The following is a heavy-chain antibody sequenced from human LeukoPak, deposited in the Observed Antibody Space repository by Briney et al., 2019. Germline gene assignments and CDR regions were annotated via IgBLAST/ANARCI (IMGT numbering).Heavy chain of an antibody. D-gene: IGHD3-22*01. CDR2: IYSGGST. V-gene: IGHV3-53*01. Sequence: HPGGSLRLSCAASGFTVSSHYMSWVRQAPGKGLEWVSAIYSGGSTYYADSVKGRFTISRDNPKNTLYLQMSSLRAEDTAVYYCARAPLTYDRSDYPLDYWGQGTLVTVSS. CDR1: GFTVSSHY. J-gene: IGHJ4*02. CDR3: ARAPLTYDRSDYPLDY.